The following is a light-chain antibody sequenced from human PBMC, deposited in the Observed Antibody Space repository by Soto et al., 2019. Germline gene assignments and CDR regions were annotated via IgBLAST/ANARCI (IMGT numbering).Light chain of an antibody. J-gene: IGKJ1*01. V-gene: IGKV3-15*01. CDR3: QHYNNWPPWT. CDR2: GAS. Sequence: EIVMTQSPATLSVSPGERATLSCRASQSVSSNLAWYQQKPGQAPRLLIYGASTRASGVPARFSGIGSGTEFTLTISSLQSEDFAVYYCQHYNNWPPWTFGQGNKV. CDR1: QSVSSN.